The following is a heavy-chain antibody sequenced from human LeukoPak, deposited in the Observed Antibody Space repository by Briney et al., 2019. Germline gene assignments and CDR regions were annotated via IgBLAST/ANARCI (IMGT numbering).Heavy chain of an antibody. CDR3: ARGNGWIITL. Sequence: GGSLRLSCAASGFTSVNYWMHWVRQAPGRGLECVANINQDGSEKNYVDSVKGRFTISRDNAKNSLYLQMNSLRAEDTAMYYCARGNGWIITLWGQGTLVTVSS. CDR1: GFTSVNYW. V-gene: IGHV3-7*05. D-gene: IGHD3-22*01. CDR2: INQDGSEK. J-gene: IGHJ4*02.